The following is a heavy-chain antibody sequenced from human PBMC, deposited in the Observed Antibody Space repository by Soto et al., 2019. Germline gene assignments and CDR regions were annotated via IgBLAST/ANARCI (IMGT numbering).Heavy chain of an antibody. CDR3: AKAFRYYDHAFDI. Sequence: QVQLVESGGGVVQPGRSLRLSCAASGFTFSSYGMHWVRQAPGKGLEWVAVISYDGSNKYYADSVKGRFTISRDNSKNTLYLQMNSLRAEDTAVYYCAKAFRYYDHAFDIWGQGTMVTVSS. J-gene: IGHJ3*02. CDR2: ISYDGSNK. V-gene: IGHV3-30*18. CDR1: GFTFSSYG. D-gene: IGHD3-22*01.